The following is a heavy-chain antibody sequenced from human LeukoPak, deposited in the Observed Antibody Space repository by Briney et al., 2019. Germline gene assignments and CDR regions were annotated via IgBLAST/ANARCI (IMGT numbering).Heavy chain of an antibody. J-gene: IGHJ6*04. CDR2: ISAYNGNT. V-gene: IGHV1-18*04. Sequence: GASVKVSCKASGYTFTSYGISRVRQAPGQGLEWMGWISAYNGNTNYAQKLQGRVTMTTDTSTSTAYMELRSLRSDDTAVYYCARNLYSSGFQEGYYYYGMDVWGKGTTVTVSS. CDR3: ARNLYSSGFQEGYYYYGMDV. D-gene: IGHD6-19*01. CDR1: GYTFTSYG.